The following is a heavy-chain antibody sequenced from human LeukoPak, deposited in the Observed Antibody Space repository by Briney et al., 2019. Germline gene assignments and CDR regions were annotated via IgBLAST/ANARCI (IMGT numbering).Heavy chain of an antibody. J-gene: IGHJ3*02. CDR3: ARDGELGAFDI. Sequence: PSETLSLTCAVSGGSISSSYWWSWVRQPPGKGLEWIGEVWHSGSTNYYPSLKSRVTISVDTSKNQFSLKLSSVTAADTAVYYCARDGELGAFDIWGQGTMVTVSS. CDR2: VWHSGST. V-gene: IGHV4-4*02. D-gene: IGHD1-26*01. CDR1: GGSISSSYW.